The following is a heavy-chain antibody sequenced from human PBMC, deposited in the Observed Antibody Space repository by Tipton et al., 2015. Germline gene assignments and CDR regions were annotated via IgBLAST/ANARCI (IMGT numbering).Heavy chain of an antibody. Sequence: TLSLTCSVSGGSVTSGSYYWSWIRQPPGKGLEWIGYISYTETSHYNPSLKSRVTISVDTSKNQFSLTLKSVTAADTAVYYCARDLEHGMDVWGQGTTVTVSS. D-gene: IGHD5-24*01. J-gene: IGHJ6*02. CDR2: ISYTETS. V-gene: IGHV4-61*01. CDR1: GGSVTSGSYY. CDR3: ARDLEHGMDV.